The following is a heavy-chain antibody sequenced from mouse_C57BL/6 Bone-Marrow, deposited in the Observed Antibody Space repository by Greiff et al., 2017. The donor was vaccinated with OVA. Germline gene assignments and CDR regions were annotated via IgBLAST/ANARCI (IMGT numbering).Heavy chain of an antibody. J-gene: IGHJ1*03. Sequence: EVQLVESGGGLVQSGRSLRLSCATSGFTFSDFYMEWVRQAPGKGLEWIAASRNKANDYTTEYSASVKGRFIVSRDTSQSILYLQMNALRAEDTAIYYCARDADDGYYWYFDVWGTGTTVTVSS. V-gene: IGHV7-1*01. CDR2: SRNKANDYTT. CDR3: ARDADDGYYWYFDV. CDR1: GFTFSDFY. D-gene: IGHD2-3*01.